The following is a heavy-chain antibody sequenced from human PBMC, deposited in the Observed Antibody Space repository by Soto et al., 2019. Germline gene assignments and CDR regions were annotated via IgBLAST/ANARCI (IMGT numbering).Heavy chain of an antibody. V-gene: IGHV3-30-3*01. Sequence: GSLRLSCAASGFTFSSYAMHWVRQAPGKGLEWVAVISYDGSNKYYADSVKGRFTISRDNSKNTLYLQMNSLRAEDTAVYYCARDHDFWSGPDYWGQGTLVTVSS. CDR2: ISYDGSNK. D-gene: IGHD3-3*01. J-gene: IGHJ4*02. CDR1: GFTFSSYA. CDR3: ARDHDFWSGPDY.